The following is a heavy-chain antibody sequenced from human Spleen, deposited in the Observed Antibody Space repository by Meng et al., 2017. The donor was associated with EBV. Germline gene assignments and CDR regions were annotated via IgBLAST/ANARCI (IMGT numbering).Heavy chain of an antibody. CDR3: ARRQGYSSSWSTLGRFNWFDP. V-gene: IGHV4-34*01. CDR2: INHSGST. Sequence: VRLQRGVAGLLYPSDTLFLTCAVDGGSFRGYYWSWIRQPPGTGLERIGEINHSGSTNYNPSLKSRVTISLDTSKIQFSLKLSSVTAADTAVYYCARRQGYSSSWSTLGRFNWFDPWGQGTLVTVSS. CDR1: GGSFRGYY. D-gene: IGHD6-13*01. J-gene: IGHJ5*02.